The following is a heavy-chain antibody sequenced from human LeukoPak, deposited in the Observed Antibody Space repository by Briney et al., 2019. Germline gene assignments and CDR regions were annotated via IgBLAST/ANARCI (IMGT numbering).Heavy chain of an antibody. V-gene: IGHV1-69*13. D-gene: IGHD3-10*01. CDR3: ARDMYSYCGSGTKSIGFDY. CDR2: IIPIFGTA. J-gene: IGHJ4*02. CDR1: GGTFSSYA. Sequence: SVKVSCKSSGGTFSSYAISWVRQAPGQGLEWMGGIIPIFGTANYAQKFQGRVTITADESTSTAYMELSSLRSEDTAVYYCARDMYSYCGSGTKSIGFDYWGQGTLVTVSS.